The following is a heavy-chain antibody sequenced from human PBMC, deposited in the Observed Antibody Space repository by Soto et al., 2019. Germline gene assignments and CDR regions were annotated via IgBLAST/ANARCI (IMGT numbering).Heavy chain of an antibody. D-gene: IGHD1-26*01. CDR3: ARIPLGIVGATSLDY. CDR2: VSGYNGNT. V-gene: IGHV1-18*01. CDR1: GYTFTSYG. Sequence: QVQLVQSGAEVKKPGASVKVSCKASGYTFTSYGITWVRQAPGQGLEWMGWVSGYNGNTNYARGLQGRVPMTTDTSTDTAYMELRSLRSDDTAVYYCARIPLGIVGATSLDYWGQGTLVTVSS. J-gene: IGHJ4*02.